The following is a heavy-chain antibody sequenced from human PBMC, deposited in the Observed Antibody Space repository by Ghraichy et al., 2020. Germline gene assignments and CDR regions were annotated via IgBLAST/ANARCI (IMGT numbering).Heavy chain of an antibody. CDR3: ARGCGGDCYVDYYYYGMDV. D-gene: IGHD2-21*02. J-gene: IGHJ6*02. V-gene: IGHV3-11*01. CDR2: ISSSGSTI. Sequence: GALRLSCAASGFTFSDYYMSWIRQAPGKGLEWVSYISSSGSTIYYADSVKGRFTISRDNAKNSLYLQMNSLRAEDTAVYYCARGCGGDCYVDYYYYGMDVWGQGTTVTVSS. CDR1: GFTFSDYY.